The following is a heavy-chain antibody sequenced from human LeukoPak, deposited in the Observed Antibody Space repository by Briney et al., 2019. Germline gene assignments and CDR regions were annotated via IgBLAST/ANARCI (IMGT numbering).Heavy chain of an antibody. CDR1: GFTFSSNA. Sequence: GGSLRLSCAASGFTFSSNAMSWVRQAPGKGLEWVSAISGSGGTTYYADSVKGRFTISRDNSKNTLYLQMNSLRAEDTAVYYCANGGEDRGYSYGAYYYYGMDVWGQGTTVTVSS. V-gene: IGHV3-23*01. J-gene: IGHJ6*02. CDR3: ANGGEDRGYSYGAYYYYGMDV. CDR2: ISGSGGTT. D-gene: IGHD5-18*01.